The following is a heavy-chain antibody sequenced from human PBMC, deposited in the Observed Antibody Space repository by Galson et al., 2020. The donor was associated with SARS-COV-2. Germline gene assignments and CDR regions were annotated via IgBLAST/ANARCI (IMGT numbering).Heavy chain of an antibody. D-gene: IGHD6-13*01. CDR1: GFTFSDYY. J-gene: IGHJ4*02. CDR3: AKDITADGLFLDY. Sequence: GGSLRLSCTASGFTFSDYYMAWIRQAPGKGLECVSFIRGRGDDIYYSDSVKGRFTISRDNARNLLYLQMNSLRADDTAVYYCAKDITADGLFLDYWGQGTLVTVSS. V-gene: IGHV3-11*01. CDR2: IRGRGDDI.